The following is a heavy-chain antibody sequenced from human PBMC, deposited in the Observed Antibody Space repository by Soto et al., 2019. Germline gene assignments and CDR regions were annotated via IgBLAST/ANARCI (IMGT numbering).Heavy chain of an antibody. Sequence: LSQTLSLTFAISGDSVSSNSSAWNWIRQSPSRGLEWLGRTYYRAKWYNDYAVSVKSRITINPDTSKNQFSLQLNSVTPEDTAVYYCARDRTGGVVVVPAAIPVNYYYGMDVRGKGTTV. V-gene: IGHV6-1*01. D-gene: IGHD2-2*02. CDR2: TYYRAKWYN. CDR1: GDSVSSNSSA. CDR3: ARDRTGGVVVVPAAIPVNYYYGMDV. J-gene: IGHJ6*04.